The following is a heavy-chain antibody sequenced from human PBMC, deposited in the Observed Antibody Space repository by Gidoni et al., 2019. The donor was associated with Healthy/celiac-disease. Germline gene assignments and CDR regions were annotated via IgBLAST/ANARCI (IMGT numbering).Heavy chain of an antibody. CDR1: GFTFSSYA. CDR3: AKALDIVVVPAATEPYYYYYGMDV. CDR2: ISGSGGST. Sequence: EVQLLESGGGLVQPGGSLRLSCAASGFTFSSYAMSWVRQAPGKGLEWGSAISGSGGSTYYADAVKGRFTISRDNSKNTLYLQMNSLRAEDTAVYYCAKALDIVVVPAATEPYYYYYGMDVWGQGTTVTVSS. J-gene: IGHJ6*02. D-gene: IGHD2-2*03. V-gene: IGHV3-23*01.